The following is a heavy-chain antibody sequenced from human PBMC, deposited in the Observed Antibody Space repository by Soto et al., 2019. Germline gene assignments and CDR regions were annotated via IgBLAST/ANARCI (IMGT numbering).Heavy chain of an antibody. CDR2: ISGSGGTT. D-gene: IGHD2-2*01. V-gene: IGHV3-23*01. Sequence: GGSLRLSCAASGFTFSNYAMSWVRQGPGKGLEWVSGISGSGGTTYYADSVKGRFTISRDNSKNTLYLQMNSLRAEDTAVYYCAKARHSSTWYNFDFWGQGTLVTVSS. J-gene: IGHJ4*02. CDR3: AKARHSSTWYNFDF. CDR1: GFTFSNYA.